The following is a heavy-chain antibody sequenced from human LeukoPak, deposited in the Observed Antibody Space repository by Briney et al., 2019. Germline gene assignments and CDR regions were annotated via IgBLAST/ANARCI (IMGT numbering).Heavy chain of an antibody. J-gene: IGHJ4*02. CDR1: GFTFDDYA. CDR2: ISSSSSYI. Sequence: GGSLRLSCAASGFTFDDYAMTWVRQAPGKGLEWVSSISSSSSYIYYADSVRGRFTISRDNAKNSLFLQLNSLRAEDTAVYYCAAIESDFDYWGQGTLVTVSS. CDR3: AAIESDFDY. V-gene: IGHV3-21*01. D-gene: IGHD2/OR15-2a*01.